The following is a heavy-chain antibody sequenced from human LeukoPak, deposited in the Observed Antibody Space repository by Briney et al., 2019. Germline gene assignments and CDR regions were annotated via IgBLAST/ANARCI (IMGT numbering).Heavy chain of an antibody. CDR3: ARILGSGYYDSSFAYDI. V-gene: IGHV1-2*02. D-gene: IGHD3-22*01. CDR2: INPNSGGT. CDR1: GYTFTGYY. J-gene: IGHJ3*02. Sequence: ASVKVSCKASGYTFTGYYIHWVRQAPGQGLEWMARINPNSGGTNYAQRFQGRVTMTRDTSISTVYMDLSRLRSDDTAVYYCARILGSGYYDSSFAYDIWGQGTVVTVSS.